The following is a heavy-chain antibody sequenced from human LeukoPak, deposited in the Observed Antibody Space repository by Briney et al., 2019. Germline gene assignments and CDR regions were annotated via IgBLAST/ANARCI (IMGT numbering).Heavy chain of an antibody. V-gene: IGHV1-2*06. CDR3: ARVRQWELLADEFDY. CDR1: GYTFTGYY. D-gene: IGHD1-26*01. J-gene: IGHJ4*02. CDR2: INPNSGGT. Sequence: ASVKVSCKASGYTFTGYYMHWVRQAPGQGLEWMGRINPNSGGTNYAQKFEGRVTMTRDTSISTAYMELSRLRSDDTAVYYCARVRQWELLADEFDYWGQGTLVTVSS.